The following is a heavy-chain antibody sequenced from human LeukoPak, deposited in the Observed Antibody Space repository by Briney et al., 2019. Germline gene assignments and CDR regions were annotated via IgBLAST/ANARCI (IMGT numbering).Heavy chain of an antibody. Sequence: GRSLRLSCAASGFTFDDYAMHWVRQAPGKGLEWVSGISWNSGSIGYEDSVKGRFTISRDNAKNSLYLQMNSLRAEDMALYYCAKSSSWYSHDAFDIWGQGTMVTVSS. CDR2: ISWNSGSI. V-gene: IGHV3-9*03. CDR1: GFTFDDYA. D-gene: IGHD6-13*01. CDR3: AKSSSWYSHDAFDI. J-gene: IGHJ3*02.